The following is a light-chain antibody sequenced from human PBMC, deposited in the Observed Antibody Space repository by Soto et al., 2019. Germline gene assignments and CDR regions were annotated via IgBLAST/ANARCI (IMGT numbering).Light chain of an antibody. V-gene: IGLV1-40*01. J-gene: IGLJ1*01. CDR3: QSYDSTLSARYV. Sequence: QCLLTQPPSVSGAPGQRFTISCTGSISNIGAGYDVHWYQQRPGTAPKLLIFGNINRPSGVPDRFSGSKSGTSASLAITGLQAEDEGDYYCQSYDSTLSARYVFGTGTKVTVL. CDR2: GNI. CDR1: ISNIGAGYD.